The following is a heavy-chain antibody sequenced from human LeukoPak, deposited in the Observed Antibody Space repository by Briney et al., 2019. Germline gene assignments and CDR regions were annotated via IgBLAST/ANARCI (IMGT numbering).Heavy chain of an antibody. CDR2: ISAYNGNT. V-gene: IGHV1-18*01. CDR3: ARDPDRFLYSGSYRGSGY. CDR1: GYTFTSYG. D-gene: IGHD1-26*01. Sequence: GASVKVSCKASGYTFTSYGISWVRQAPGQGLEWMGWISAYNGNTNYAQKLQGRVTMTTDTSTSTAYMELRSLRSDDTAVYYCARDPDRFLYSGSYRGSGYWGQGTLVTVSS. J-gene: IGHJ4*02.